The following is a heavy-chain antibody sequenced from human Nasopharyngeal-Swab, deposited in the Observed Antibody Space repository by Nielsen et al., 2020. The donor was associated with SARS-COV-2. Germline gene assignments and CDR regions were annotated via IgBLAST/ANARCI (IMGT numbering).Heavy chain of an antibody. J-gene: IGHJ4*02. CDR3: ARDPGSYYFDF. Sequence: GESLKISCAASGFTVGNNYMTWVRQAPGKGLQWVSVIYSGGSTYYADSVKGRFTISRDNSKNMVYPQMNSLRAEDTAVYYCARDPGSYYFDFWGQGTLVTVSS. CDR2: IYSGGST. V-gene: IGHV3-53*01. D-gene: IGHD3-10*01. CDR1: GFTVGNNY.